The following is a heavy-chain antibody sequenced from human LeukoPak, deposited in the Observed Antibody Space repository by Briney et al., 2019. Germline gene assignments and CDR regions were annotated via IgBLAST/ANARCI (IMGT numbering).Heavy chain of an antibody. D-gene: IGHD5-18*01. J-gene: IGHJ4*02. CDR1: GGSISSYY. Sequence: SGTLSLTCTVSGGSISSYYWSWLRQPPGKGLEWIGYIYYTGSTNYSPSLKSRVTISVDTSKNQFSLKLSSVTAEDTAVYYCARHGRSGYSIDWPALDYWGQGSLVTVSS. CDR2: IYYTGST. CDR3: ARHGRSGYSIDWPALDY. V-gene: IGHV4-59*08.